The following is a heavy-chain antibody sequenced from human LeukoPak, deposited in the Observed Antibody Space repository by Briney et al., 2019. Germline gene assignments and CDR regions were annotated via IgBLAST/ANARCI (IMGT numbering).Heavy chain of an antibody. CDR3: VRDHQWAFDI. J-gene: IGHJ3*02. Sequence: PGGSLRLSCAASGFTFSSYSMNWVRQAPGKGLEWVSYMRSSDNTIYYADSVKGRFTISRDSAKNSLYLQMNSLRAEGTAVYYCVRDHQWAFDIWGQGTMVTVSS. CDR1: GFTFSSYS. CDR2: MRSSDNTI. D-gene: IGHD6-19*01. V-gene: IGHV3-48*01.